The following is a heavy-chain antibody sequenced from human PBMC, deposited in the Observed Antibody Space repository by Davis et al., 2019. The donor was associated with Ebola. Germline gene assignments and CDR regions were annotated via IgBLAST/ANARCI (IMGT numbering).Heavy chain of an antibody. CDR2: INPNSGGT. Sequence: ASVKVSCKASGYTFTGYYMHWVRQAPGQGLEWMGWINPNSGGTNYAQKFQGRVTITADESTSTAYMELRSLRSDDTAVYYCARDPHVDAFDIWGQGTMVTVSS. V-gene: IGHV1-2*02. CDR3: ARDPHVDAFDI. J-gene: IGHJ3*02. CDR1: GYTFTGYY.